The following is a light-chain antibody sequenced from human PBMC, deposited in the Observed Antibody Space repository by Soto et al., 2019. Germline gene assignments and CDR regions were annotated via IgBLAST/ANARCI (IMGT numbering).Light chain of an antibody. CDR2: WAS. J-gene: IGKJ2*01. Sequence: DIVMTQSPDSLAVSLGERATINCKSSESVLYSSNNKNYLTWYQRKPGQPPRLLIYWASARASGVPDRFSGSVSGTDFTLTSSSLQAEDVAVYYCQQYYSLPTFGQGTKLEI. CDR3: QQYYSLPT. V-gene: IGKV4-1*01. CDR1: ESVLYSSNNKNY.